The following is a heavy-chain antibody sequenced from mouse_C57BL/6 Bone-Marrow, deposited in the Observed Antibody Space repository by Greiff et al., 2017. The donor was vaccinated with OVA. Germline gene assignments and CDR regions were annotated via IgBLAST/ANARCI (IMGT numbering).Heavy chain of an antibody. CDR1: GYTFTSYW. J-gene: IGHJ2*01. V-gene: IGHV1-52*01. CDR3: ARYDYDGGTFDY. CDR2: IDPSDSET. D-gene: IGHD2-4*01. Sequence: QVQLQQPGAELVRPGSSVKLSCKASGYTFTSYWMHWVKQRPIQGLEWIGNIDPSDSETHYNQKFKGKATLTVDKSSSTAYMELRSLTSEDSAVYYCARYDYDGGTFDYWGQGTTLTVSS.